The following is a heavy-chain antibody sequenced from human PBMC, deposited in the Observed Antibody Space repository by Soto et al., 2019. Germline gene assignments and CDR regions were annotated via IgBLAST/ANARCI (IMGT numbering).Heavy chain of an antibody. V-gene: IGHV1-3*01. J-gene: IGHJ5*01. CDR2: INAGNGKT. CDR1: GDVNTYYS. CDR3: ARGIWVTTADDYFLAS. Sequence: SKERGDVNTYYSLQSLRQATGQRLEWMGWINAGNGKTKYSQNFQGRVTITRDTSASIAYMEVNGLRSEDTAVYYCARGIWVTTADDYFLASWGQGTLVTVSS. D-gene: IGHD5-12*01.